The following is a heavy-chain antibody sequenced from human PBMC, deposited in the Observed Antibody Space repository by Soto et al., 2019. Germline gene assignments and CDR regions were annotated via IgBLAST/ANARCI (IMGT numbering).Heavy chain of an antibody. CDR3: ARDRLYGAGLIDV. V-gene: IGHV3-30-3*01. Sequence: QVQLVESGGGAVQPVRSLRLSCAASGFTFSSYGMHWVRQAPGKGLEWVAVISSDGSDKYYADSVKGRFTISRDNSKNTLYVQLNSMRAEDTALYYCARDRLYGAGLIDVWGQGTTVTVS. D-gene: IGHD3-10*01. CDR2: ISSDGSDK. J-gene: IGHJ6*02. CDR1: GFTFSSYG.